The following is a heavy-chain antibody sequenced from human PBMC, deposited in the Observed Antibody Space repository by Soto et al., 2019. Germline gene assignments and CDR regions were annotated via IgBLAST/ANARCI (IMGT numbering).Heavy chain of an antibody. CDR1: GGSISSYY. CDR3: ARALWGASPPNY. Sequence: PSETLSLTCTVSGGSISSYYWSWIRQPPGKGLEWIGYIYYSGSTNYNPSLKSRVTISVDTSKNQFSLKLSSVTAADTAVYYCARALWGASPPNYWGQGTLVTVSS. V-gene: IGHV4-59*01. J-gene: IGHJ4*02. CDR2: IYYSGST. D-gene: IGHD3-16*01.